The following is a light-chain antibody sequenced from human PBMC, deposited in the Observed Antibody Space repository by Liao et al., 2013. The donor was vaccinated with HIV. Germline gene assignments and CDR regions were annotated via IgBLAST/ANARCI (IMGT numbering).Light chain of an antibody. V-gene: IGLV3-1*01. Sequence: SYDLSQPPSVSVSPGQTASITCSGDKLEDKYTFWYQQKAGQSPVLVIFQDNRRPSGIPERFSGSNSGRTATLTIRGTQAIDEADYYCQAWDSTTAWLFGGGTKVTVL. CDR2: QDN. CDR3: QAWDSTTAWL. J-gene: IGLJ3*02. CDR1: KLEDKY.